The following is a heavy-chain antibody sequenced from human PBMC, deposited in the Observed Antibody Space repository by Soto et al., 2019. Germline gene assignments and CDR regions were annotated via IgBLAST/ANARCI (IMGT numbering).Heavy chain of an antibody. CDR1: GFTFSNYA. V-gene: IGHV3-23*01. J-gene: IGHJ6*03. Sequence: GGSLRLSCAASGFTFSNYALTWVRQAPGKGQERVSGISGSGGSTYYAGSVRGRFTISRDNSKNTLYLQMNSLRAEDTALYYCSMKGIAAAGLYYYYYYMDVWGKGTTVTVSS. D-gene: IGHD6-13*01. CDR3: SMKGIAAAGLYYYYYYMDV. CDR2: ISGSGGST.